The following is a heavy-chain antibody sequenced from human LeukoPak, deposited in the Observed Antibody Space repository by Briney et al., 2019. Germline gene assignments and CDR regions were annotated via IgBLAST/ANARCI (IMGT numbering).Heavy chain of an antibody. CDR1: GGSISSYY. V-gene: IGHV4-59*01. D-gene: IGHD5-12*01. J-gene: IGHJ4*02. Sequence: PSETLSLTCTVSGGSISSYYWSWIRQPPGKGLEWIGYIYYSGSANYNPSLKSRVTISVDTSKNHFSLKLSSVAAADTAVDYWARVAGVRGGGGYPFYYFDYWGQGTLVTVSS. CDR2: IYYSGSA. CDR3: ARVAGVRGGGGYPFYYFDY.